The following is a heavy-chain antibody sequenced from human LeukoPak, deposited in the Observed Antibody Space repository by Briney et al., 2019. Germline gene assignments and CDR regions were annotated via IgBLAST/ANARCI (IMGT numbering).Heavy chain of an antibody. J-gene: IGHJ6*03. Sequence: GGSLRLSCAASGFTFSTYSMNWVRQAPGKGLEWVSYISSSSSTIYYADSVKGRFTISRDNGKNSLYLQMNSLRAEDTAVYYCAREIHSTGYYYAGGYMDVWGEGTTVTVSS. D-gene: IGHD3-22*01. V-gene: IGHV3-48*01. CDR2: ISSSSSTI. CDR1: GFTFSTYS. CDR3: AREIHSTGYYYAGGYMDV.